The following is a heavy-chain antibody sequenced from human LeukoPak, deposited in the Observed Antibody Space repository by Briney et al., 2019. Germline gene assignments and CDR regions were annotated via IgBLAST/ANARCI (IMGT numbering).Heavy chain of an antibody. V-gene: IGHV1-69*13. CDR2: IIPIFGTA. D-gene: IGHD3-10*01. J-gene: IGHJ5*02. CDR3: ARAPRITMVRGVIYWFDP. Sequence: SVKVSCKASGGTFSSYAISWVRQAPGQGLEWMGGIIPIFGTANYAQKFQGRVTITADESTSTAYMELSSLRSEDTAVYYCARAPRITMVRGVIYWFDPWGQGTLVTVSS. CDR1: GGTFSSYA.